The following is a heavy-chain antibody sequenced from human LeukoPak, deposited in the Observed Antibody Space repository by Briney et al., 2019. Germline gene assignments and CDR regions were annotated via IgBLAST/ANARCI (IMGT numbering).Heavy chain of an antibody. D-gene: IGHD6-13*01. CDR3: ARVRSSSWYNSWYFDL. CDR1: GGSISSGGYY. V-gene: IGHV4-31*03. J-gene: IGHJ2*01. CDR2: IYYSGST. Sequence: SETLSPTCTVSGGSISSGGYYWSWIRQHPGKGLEWIGYIYYSGSTYYNPSLKSRVTISVDTSKNQFSLKLSSVTAADTAVYYCARVRSSSWYNSWYFDLWGRGTLVTVSS.